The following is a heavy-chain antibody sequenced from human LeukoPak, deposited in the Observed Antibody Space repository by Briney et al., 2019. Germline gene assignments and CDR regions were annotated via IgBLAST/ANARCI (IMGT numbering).Heavy chain of an antibody. J-gene: IGHJ3*02. CDR3: ARDLVDAHGAFDI. Sequence: SETLSLTCTVSGGSISSSSYYWGWIRQPPGKGLEWIGSIYYTGTTNYNPSLKSRVTMSFDTSQNQFSLKVNSVTAADTAIYYCARDLVDAHGAFDIWGQGTMVTVSS. CDR2: IYYTGTT. D-gene: IGHD2-8*01. CDR1: GGSISSSSYY. V-gene: IGHV4-39*07.